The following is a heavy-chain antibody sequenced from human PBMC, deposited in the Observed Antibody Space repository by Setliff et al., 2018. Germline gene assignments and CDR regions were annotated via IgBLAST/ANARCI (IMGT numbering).Heavy chain of an antibody. Sequence: SVKVSCKTSGYNFSTYAIHWVRQAPGQALEWMGWITPFNGNTNYAQKFQDRVTITRDRSMSTAYMELSSLRSEDTAMYYCASCGSSGYYDHDAFDIWGQGTMVTVSS. CDR2: ITPFNGNT. D-gene: IGHD3-22*01. CDR3: ASCGSSGYYDHDAFDI. J-gene: IGHJ3*02. V-gene: IGHV1-45*02. CDR1: GYNFSTYA.